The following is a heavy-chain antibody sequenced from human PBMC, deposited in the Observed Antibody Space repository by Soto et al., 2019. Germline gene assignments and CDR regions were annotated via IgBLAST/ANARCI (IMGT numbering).Heavy chain of an antibody. CDR3: AGFPDCISTSCYGGPTFRARFDP. D-gene: IGHD2-2*01. J-gene: IGHJ5*02. CDR1: GGSISSGDYY. V-gene: IGHV4-30-4*01. Sequence: QVQLQESGPGLVKPSQTLSLTCTVSGGSISSGDYYWSWIRQPPGKGLEWIGYIYYSGSTYYNPSLKSRVTISVATSKNQFSLKLSSVTAADTAVYYCAGFPDCISTSCYGGPTFRARFDPWGQGTLVTVSS. CDR2: IYYSGST.